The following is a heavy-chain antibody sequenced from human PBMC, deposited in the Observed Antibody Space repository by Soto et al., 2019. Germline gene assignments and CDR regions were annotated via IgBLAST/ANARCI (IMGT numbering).Heavy chain of an antibody. V-gene: IGHV4-39*01. D-gene: IGHD4-17*01. Sequence: SETLSLTCTVSGDSISSSGHYWAWIRQSPGKGLEWIGSIYSRGNTYYNPSLQSRVTLSTDTSNNQVSLKVNSVTASDTAIYYCARAGQQLDYDTYFDFWAQGMLVTVSS. CDR1: GDSISSSGHY. J-gene: IGHJ4*02. CDR3: ARAGQQLDYDTYFDF. CDR2: IYSRGNT.